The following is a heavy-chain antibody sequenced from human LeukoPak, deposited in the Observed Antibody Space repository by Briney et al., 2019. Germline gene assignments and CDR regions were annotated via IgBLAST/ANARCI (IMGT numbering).Heavy chain of an antibody. CDR2: ISYDGSNK. CDR1: GFTFSSYA. V-gene: IGHV3-30*04. D-gene: IGHD3-10*01. J-gene: IGHJ6*02. Sequence: PGGSLRLSCAASGFTFSSYAMHWVRQAPGKGLEWVVVISYDGSNKYYADSVKGRFTISRDNSKNTLYLQMNSLRAEDTAVYYCARDLLGSRTYYYYYGMDVWGQGTTVTVSS. CDR3: ARDLLGSRTYYYYYGMDV.